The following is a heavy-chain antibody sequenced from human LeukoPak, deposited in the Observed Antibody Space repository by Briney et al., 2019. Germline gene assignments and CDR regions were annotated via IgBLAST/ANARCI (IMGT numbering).Heavy chain of an antibody. CDR2: IATSSDYI. Sequence: GGSLRLSCAASGLTFGTYSMNWVRQAPGKGLEWVSSIATSSDYIYYAGSLKGRFTISRDNAKNSLYLHMNSLRPDDTAVYYCARGRSITILRGVAISDGFDIWGQGTKVTVS. J-gene: IGHJ3*02. CDR3: ARGRSITILRGVAISDGFDI. D-gene: IGHD3-10*01. CDR1: GLTFGTYS. V-gene: IGHV3-21*06.